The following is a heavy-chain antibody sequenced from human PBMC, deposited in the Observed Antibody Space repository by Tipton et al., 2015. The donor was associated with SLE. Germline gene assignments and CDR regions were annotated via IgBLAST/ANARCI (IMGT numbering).Heavy chain of an antibody. CDR3: AKGGGDPGVVDY. J-gene: IGHJ4*02. D-gene: IGHD4-17*01. CDR1: GLTFDDYA. V-gene: IGHV3-43D*04. CDR2: ISWDGGST. Sequence: SLRLSCAASGLTFDDYAMHWVRQAPGKGLEWVSLISWDGGSTYYADSVKGRFTISRDNSKNSLYLQMNSLRAEDTALYYCAKGGGDPGVVDYWGQGTLVTVSS.